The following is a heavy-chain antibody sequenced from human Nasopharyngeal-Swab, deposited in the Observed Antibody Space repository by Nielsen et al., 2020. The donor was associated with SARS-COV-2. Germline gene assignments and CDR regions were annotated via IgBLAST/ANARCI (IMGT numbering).Heavy chain of an antibody. CDR3: AKDRAWGLDY. CDR2: LSANGGRT. V-gene: IGHV3-23*01. Sequence: GGSLRLSCAASGFAFSTYAMILVRQAPGKGLEWVSALSANGGRTYYADSVKGRLTISRDNSKNTLYLQMNTLRAEDTAVYYCAKDRAWGLDYWGQGTLVTVSS. J-gene: IGHJ4*02. D-gene: IGHD1-26*01. CDR1: GFAFSTYA.